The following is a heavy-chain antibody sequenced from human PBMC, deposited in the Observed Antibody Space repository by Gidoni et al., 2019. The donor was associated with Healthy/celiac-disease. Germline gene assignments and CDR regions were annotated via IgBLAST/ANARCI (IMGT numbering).Heavy chain of an antibody. D-gene: IGHD3-10*01. CDR2: ISYDGSNK. Sequence: QLQLVESGGGVVQPGRSLRPSSAACGFTSSSSAWHWVRQAPGKGLEWVAIISYDGSNKYYADSVKGRFTISRDNSKNTLYLQMNSLRAEDTAVYYCARDSVLQWFGELTYSFDYWGQGTLVTVSS. V-gene: IGHV3-30-3*01. CDR1: GFTSSSSA. CDR3: ARDSVLQWFGELTYSFDY. J-gene: IGHJ4*02.